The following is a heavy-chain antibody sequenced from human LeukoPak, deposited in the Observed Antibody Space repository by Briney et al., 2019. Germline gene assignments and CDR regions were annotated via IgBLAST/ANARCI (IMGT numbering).Heavy chain of an antibody. Sequence: SESLSLTCAVYGGSFSGYYWSWIRQPPGKGLEWIGEINHSGSTNYNPSLKSRVTISVDTSKNQFPLKLSSVTAADTAVYYCARVASSGRYGGIDYWGQGTLVTVSS. V-gene: IGHV4-34*01. CDR3: ARVASSGRYGGIDY. D-gene: IGHD6-19*01. CDR1: GGSFSGYY. J-gene: IGHJ4*02. CDR2: INHSGST.